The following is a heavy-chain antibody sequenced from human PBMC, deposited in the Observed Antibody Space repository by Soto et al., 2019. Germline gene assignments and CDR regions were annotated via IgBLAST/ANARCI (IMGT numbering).Heavy chain of an antibody. CDR1: GYTFTTYD. CDR2: MSPHNGNT. J-gene: IGHJ4*02. V-gene: IGHV1-8*01. Sequence: ASVKVSCKASGYTFTTYDIHWVRRAPGQGLEWMGWMSPHNGNTGFAQKFRDRVTIARNTSISTAYMELSGLRSEDTAVYYCARRKERSGPHYFDYWGQGTLVTVS. D-gene: IGHD6-25*01. CDR3: ARRKERSGPHYFDY.